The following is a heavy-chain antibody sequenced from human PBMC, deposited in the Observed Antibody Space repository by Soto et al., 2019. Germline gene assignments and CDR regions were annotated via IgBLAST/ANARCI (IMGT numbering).Heavy chain of an antibody. V-gene: IGHV1-69*06. Sequence: SSVKGSCKSSGCTFSSYAISWVRQAPGQGLEWMGGIIPIFGTANYAQKFQGRVTITADKSTSTAYMELSSLRSEDTDVYYCADDSSGEYWGQGTLVTVSS. CDR1: GCTFSSYA. J-gene: IGHJ4*02. CDR3: ADDSSGEY. D-gene: IGHD3-22*01. CDR2: IIPIFGTA.